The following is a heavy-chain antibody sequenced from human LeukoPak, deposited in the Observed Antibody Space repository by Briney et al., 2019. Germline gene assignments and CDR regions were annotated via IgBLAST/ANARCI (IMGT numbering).Heavy chain of an antibody. CDR1: GGSISSFY. Sequence: PSETLSLTCTVSGGSISSFYWTWIRQPPGKGLECIGYIHYSGSTNYNPSLKSRVTISVDTSKNQFSLELNSVTAADTAVYYCARGNFDWLSGASDIWGQGTMVTVSS. CDR2: IHYSGST. V-gene: IGHV4-59*01. D-gene: IGHD3-9*01. CDR3: ARGNFDWLSGASDI. J-gene: IGHJ3*02.